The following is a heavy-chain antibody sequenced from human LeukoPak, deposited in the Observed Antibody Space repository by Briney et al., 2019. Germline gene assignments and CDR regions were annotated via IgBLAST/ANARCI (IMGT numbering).Heavy chain of an antibody. CDR3: ARDHLPAGAPGYYMEV. D-gene: IGHD4/OR15-4a*01. V-gene: IGHV4-59*02. CDR2: IYNSWIT. Sequence: SGTLSLTCTVPGGSVSSHFWSWIRQPPGKGLEWIWYIYNSWITNYNPSLKSRVTMSVDTSKNQFSLMLRSVTAADAAVYYCARDHLPAGAPGYYMEVCGKGNTVTVSS. J-gene: IGHJ6*03. CDR1: GGSVSSHF.